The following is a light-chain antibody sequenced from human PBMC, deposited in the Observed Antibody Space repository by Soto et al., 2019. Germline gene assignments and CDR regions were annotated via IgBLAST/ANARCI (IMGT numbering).Light chain of an antibody. J-gene: IGKJ5*01. CDR3: QQYVSPPIT. V-gene: IGKV3-15*01. CDR1: QSVSSN. CDR2: GAS. Sequence: MVMTQSPATLSVSPGERATLSCRASQSVSSNLAWYQQKPGQAPRLLIYGASTRATGIPARFSGSGSGTEFTLTISSLQSEDFAVYYCQQYVSPPITFGQGTRLEIK.